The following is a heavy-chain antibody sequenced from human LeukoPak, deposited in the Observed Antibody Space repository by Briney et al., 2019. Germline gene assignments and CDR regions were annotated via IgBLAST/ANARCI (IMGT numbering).Heavy chain of an antibody. CDR3: ARARSSGYYPLRY. CDR2: IIPTFGPA. D-gene: IGHD6-19*01. CDR1: GDTFNSFA. V-gene: IGHV1-69*05. Sequence: SVKVSCKISGDTFNSFAITWVRQAPGQGLEWMGRIIPTFGPANYAQKFQGRVTITTDESTSTAYMELSSLRFDDTAVYYCARARSSGYYPLRYWGQGTLVIVSS. J-gene: IGHJ4*02.